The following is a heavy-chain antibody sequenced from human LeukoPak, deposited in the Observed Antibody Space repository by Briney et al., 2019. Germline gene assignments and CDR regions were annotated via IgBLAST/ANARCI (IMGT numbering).Heavy chain of an antibody. D-gene: IGHD3-16*01. Sequence: SETLSLTCAVSGGPIMTAPYYWGWIRQPPGKGLEWLGSVFHDGTTYYSPSLKSRVTVSADTSRNRFSLSPTSSSAADTAVYYCVRSGVVLQTGFDFWGQGALVTVSS. V-gene: IGHV4-39*07. CDR2: VFHDGTT. J-gene: IGHJ4*02. CDR3: VRSGVVLQTGFDF. CDR1: GGPIMTAPYY.